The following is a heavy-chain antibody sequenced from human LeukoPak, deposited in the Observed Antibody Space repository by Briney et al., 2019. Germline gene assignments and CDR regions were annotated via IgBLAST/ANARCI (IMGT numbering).Heavy chain of an antibody. CDR3: ARIGIAARPIDY. CDR1: GYTFTGYY. V-gene: IGHV1-2*02. J-gene: IGHJ4*02. D-gene: IGHD6-6*01. Sequence: ASVRVSCKASGYTFTGYYMHWVRQAPGQGLEWMGWINPNSGGTNYAQKFQGRVTMTRDTSISTAYMELSRLRSDDTAVYYCARIGIAARPIDYWGQGTLVTVSS. CDR2: INPNSGGT.